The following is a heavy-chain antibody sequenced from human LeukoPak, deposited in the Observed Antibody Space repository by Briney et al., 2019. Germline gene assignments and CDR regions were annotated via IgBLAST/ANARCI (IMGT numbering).Heavy chain of an antibody. D-gene: IGHD6-13*01. CDR1: GGSISSGGYY. J-gene: IGHJ6*02. CDR2: IYYSGST. V-gene: IGHV4-31*03. Sequence: SQTLSLTCTVSGGSISSGGYYWSWIRQHPGKGLEWIGYIYYSGSTYYNPSLKSRVTISVDTSKNQFSLKLSSVTAADTAVYYCARGSSWTYLYYYYGMDVWGQGTTVTVSS. CDR3: ARGSSWTYLYYYYGMDV.